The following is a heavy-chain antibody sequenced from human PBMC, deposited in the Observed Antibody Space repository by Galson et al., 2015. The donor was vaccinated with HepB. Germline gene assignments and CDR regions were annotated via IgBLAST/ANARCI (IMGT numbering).Heavy chain of an antibody. V-gene: IGHV3-33*01. CDR2: IWFDGSNQ. CDR3: ARDFRHSNYLDF. Sequence: SLRLSCAASGFSFSRFGMHWVRQAPGKGLEWVALIWFDGSNQYYADSVRGRFTISRDNSKNTVFLQMHSLSAEDTAVYYCARDFRHSNYLDFWGHGTPVIVSS. D-gene: IGHD4-11*01. J-gene: IGHJ4*01. CDR1: GFSFSRFG.